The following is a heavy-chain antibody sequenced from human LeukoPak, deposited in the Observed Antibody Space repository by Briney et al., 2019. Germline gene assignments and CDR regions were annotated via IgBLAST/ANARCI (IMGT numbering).Heavy chain of an antibody. V-gene: IGHV1-58*01. CDR2: IVVGSGNT. Sequence: GTSVKVSCKASGFTFTSSAVQWVRQARGQRLEWIGWIVVGSGNTNYAQKFQERVTITRDMSTSTAYMELSSLRSEDTAVYYCAADPSGSYAVGAFDIWGRGTMVTVSS. J-gene: IGHJ3*02. CDR1: GFTFTSSA. D-gene: IGHD1-26*01. CDR3: AADPSGSYAVGAFDI.